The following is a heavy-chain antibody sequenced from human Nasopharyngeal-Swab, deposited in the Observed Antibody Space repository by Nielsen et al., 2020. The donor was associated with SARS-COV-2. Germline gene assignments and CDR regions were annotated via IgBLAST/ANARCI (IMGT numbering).Heavy chain of an antibody. D-gene: IGHD2-2*01. CDR2: INPSGGST. CDR3: PRGYCSSTSCYVRGNYFDY. V-gene: IGHV1-46*01. CDR1: GYTFTSYY. J-gene: IGHJ4*02. Sequence: APVKVSCKASGYTFTSYYMHWVRQAPGQGLEWMGIINPSGGSTSYAQKFQGRVTMTRDTSTSTVYMELSSLRSEDTAVYYCPRGYCSSTSCYVRGNYFDYWGQGTLVTVSS.